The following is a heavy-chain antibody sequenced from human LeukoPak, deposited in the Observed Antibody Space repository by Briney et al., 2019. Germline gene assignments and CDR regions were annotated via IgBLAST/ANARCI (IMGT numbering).Heavy chain of an antibody. CDR1: GFSLSTSGM. V-gene: IGHV4/OR15-8*02. Sequence: SGPALVKPTQTLTLTCTFSGFSLSTSGMCVSWIRQPPGKGLEWIGEINHSGNTRYNPSLKSRVTISIDTSKVQFSLNLSSVTAADTAMYYCARGSVAGVWGRGTPVTVSS. CDR2: INHSGNT. J-gene: IGHJ6*02. CDR3: ARGSVAGV.